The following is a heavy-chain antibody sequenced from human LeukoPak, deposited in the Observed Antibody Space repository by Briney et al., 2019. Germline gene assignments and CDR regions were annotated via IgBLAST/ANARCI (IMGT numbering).Heavy chain of an antibody. CDR1: GFAFSTYW. V-gene: IGHV3-7*04. D-gene: IGHD3-9*01. CDR3: ARDAILTGRFDY. J-gene: IGHJ4*02. Sequence: GGSLRLSCAASGFAFSTYWMAWGREAPGKGLGGGADIKYDGSVKYYVDSVKGRCTISRDNSKNSLYLQVNSLRAEDTAVYYCARDAILTGRFDYWGQGTLVTVSS. CDR2: IKYDGSVK.